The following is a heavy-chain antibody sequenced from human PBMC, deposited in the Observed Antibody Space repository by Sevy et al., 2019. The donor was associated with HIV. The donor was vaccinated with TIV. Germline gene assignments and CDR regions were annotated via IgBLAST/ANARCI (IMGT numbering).Heavy chain of an antibody. CDR2: INTDTGNP. CDR3: ARGAYYGSGHNYFDP. Sequence: ASVKVSCKAFGYNFRKYTMNWVRQAPGQGLEWMGWINTDTGNPTYAQGFTGRFVFSLDTSASTTYLQITSLKAEDTAVYYCARGAYYGSGHNYFDPWGQGTLVTVSS. D-gene: IGHD3-10*01. CDR1: GYNFRKYT. J-gene: IGHJ5*02. V-gene: IGHV7-4-1*02.